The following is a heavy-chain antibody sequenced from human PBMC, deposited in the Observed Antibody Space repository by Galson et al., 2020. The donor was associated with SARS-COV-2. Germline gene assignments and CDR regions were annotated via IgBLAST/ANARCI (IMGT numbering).Heavy chain of an antibody. Sequence: ASVKVSCKASGYTFTSYDINWVRQATGQGLEWMGWMNPNSGNTGYAQKFQGRVTMTRNTSISTAYMELSSLRSEDTAVYYCARGLVRWLQIKGGLWYWGQGTLVTVSS. J-gene: IGHJ4*02. D-gene: IGHD5-12*01. V-gene: IGHV1-8*01. CDR1: GYTFTSYD. CDR2: MNPNSGNT. CDR3: ARGLVRWLQIKGGLWY.